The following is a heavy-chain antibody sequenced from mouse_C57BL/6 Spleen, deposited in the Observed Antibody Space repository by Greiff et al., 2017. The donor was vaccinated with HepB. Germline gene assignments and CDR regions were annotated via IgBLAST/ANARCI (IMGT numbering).Heavy chain of an antibody. Sequence: VQLQQSGPVLARPGASVKMSCKTSGYTFTSYWMHWVKQRPGQGLEWIGAIYPGNSDTSYNQKFKGKAKLTAVTSASTAYMELSSLTNEDSAVYYCTRSPYSNYEMDYWGQGTSVTVSS. D-gene: IGHD2-5*01. CDR3: TRSPYSNYEMDY. CDR2: IYPGNSDT. V-gene: IGHV1-5*01. CDR1: GYTFTSYW. J-gene: IGHJ4*01.